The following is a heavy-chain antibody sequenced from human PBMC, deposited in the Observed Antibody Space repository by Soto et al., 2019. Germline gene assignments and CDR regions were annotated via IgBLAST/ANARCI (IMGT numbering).Heavy chain of an antibody. Sequence: EVHLVESGGGLVQPGRSLRLSCAASGFTFNDHAIHWVRQAPGKGLEWVSGISWNSGSVGYADSVKGRFTISRDNAKNSLYLQMNSLRAEDTALYYCAKDSGGGVGLFDYWGQGTLVTVSS. J-gene: IGHJ4*02. CDR2: ISWNSGSV. CDR3: AKDSGGGVGLFDY. CDR1: GFTFNDHA. D-gene: IGHD3-16*01. V-gene: IGHV3-9*01.